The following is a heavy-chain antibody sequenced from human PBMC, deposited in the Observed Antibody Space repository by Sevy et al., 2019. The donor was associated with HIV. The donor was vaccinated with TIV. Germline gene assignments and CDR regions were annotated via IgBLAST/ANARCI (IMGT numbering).Heavy chain of an antibody. CDR2: FSFGCGRI. Sequence: GGSLRLSCAASGFTFAKYSMSWVRQAPGKGLEWVSTFSFGCGRINYADSVKGRFTISRDDSKNTLFLQMNSLRAEDTATYFCAREGCTQPQDYCGQGTLVTVSS. J-gene: IGHJ4*02. CDR3: AREGCTQPQDY. D-gene: IGHD2-8*01. CDR1: GFTFAKYS. V-gene: IGHV3-23*01.